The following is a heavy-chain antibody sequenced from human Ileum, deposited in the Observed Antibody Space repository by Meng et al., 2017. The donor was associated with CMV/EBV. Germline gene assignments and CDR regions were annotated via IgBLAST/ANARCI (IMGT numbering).Heavy chain of an antibody. CDR1: GFSLSTNGVG. D-gene: IGHD6-19*01. J-gene: IGHJ4*02. V-gene: IGHV2-5*02. CDR3: ANRRGSGWYETYFDS. Sequence: QLTLKESGPTLLKPTPTLTLTCTFSGFSLSTNGVGVGWIRQPPGKALEWLALIYWDDTKRYSPSLKSRLTISKDTSKNQVVLTMTNTDTVDTATYYCANRRGSGWYETYFDSWGQGTLVTVSS. CDR2: IYWDDTK.